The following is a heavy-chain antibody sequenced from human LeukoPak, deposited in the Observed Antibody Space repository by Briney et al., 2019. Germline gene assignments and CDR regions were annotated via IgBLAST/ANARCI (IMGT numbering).Heavy chain of an antibody. CDR3: ARGRSS. CDR2: INHSGST. V-gene: IGHV4-34*01. Sequence: SETLSLTCAVYGGSFSGYYWSWIRQPPGKGLEWIGEINHSGSTNYNPSLKSRVTISVDTSKNQFSLKLSSVTAADTAVYYCARGRSSWGQGTLVTVSS. J-gene: IGHJ4*02. CDR1: GGSFSGYY. D-gene: IGHD1-26*01.